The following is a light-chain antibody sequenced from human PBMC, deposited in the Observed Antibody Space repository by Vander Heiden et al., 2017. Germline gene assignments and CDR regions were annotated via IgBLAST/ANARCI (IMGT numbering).Light chain of an antibody. CDR1: ILSRKF. CDR3: YSATDNAWV. V-gene: IGLV3-27*01. J-gene: IGLJ3*02. Sequence: SYELTQPSSVSVSPGQTARITCSGDILSRKFGRWLQQKPGQAPLLFIEKDSERPSGIPGRFSGSSSGTTVTSTISGAHVDDEAYYYCYSATDNAWVFGGGTKLTVI. CDR2: KDS.